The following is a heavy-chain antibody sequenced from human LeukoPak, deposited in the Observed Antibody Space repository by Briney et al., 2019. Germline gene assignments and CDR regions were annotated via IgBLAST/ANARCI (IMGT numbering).Heavy chain of an antibody. J-gene: IGHJ4*02. CDR2: ISYDGSNK. V-gene: IGHV3-30-3*01. D-gene: IGHD6-13*01. Sequence: GGSLRLSCAASGFTFSSYAMRWVRQAPGKGLEWVAVISYDGSNKYYADSVKGRFTISRDNSKNTLYLQMNSLRAEDTAVYYCARAIRPYSSSWYYFDYWGQGTVVTVSS. CDR1: GFTFSSYA. CDR3: ARAIRPYSSSWYYFDY.